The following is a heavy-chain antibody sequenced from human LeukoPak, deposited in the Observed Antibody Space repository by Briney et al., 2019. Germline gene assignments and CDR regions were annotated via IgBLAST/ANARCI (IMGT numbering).Heavy chain of an antibody. J-gene: IGHJ1*01. CDR2: ISANAAST. D-gene: IGHD4-17*01. V-gene: IGHV3-23*01. CDR3: ARDDYGDYKYFQH. Sequence: GGSLRFSCAASGFPFSSSAMTWVRQAPGKGLECVSAISANAASTYYADSVGGRFTISRDNSKNTLYLQMNSLRAENTAVYYCARDDYGDYKYFQHWGQGTLVTVSS. CDR1: GFPFSSSA.